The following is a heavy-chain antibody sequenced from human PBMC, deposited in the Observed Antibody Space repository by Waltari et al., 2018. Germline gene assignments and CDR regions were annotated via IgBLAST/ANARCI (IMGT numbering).Heavy chain of an antibody. V-gene: IGHV1-2*02. D-gene: IGHD6-6*01. CDR1: GYTFTGYY. J-gene: IGHJ4*02. Sequence: QVQLVQSGAEVKKPGASVKVSCQASGYTFTGYYLHWVRQAPGQGLEWMGRINTNSGGTNYEQKFKGRVTMTRDTSISTAYMEMSRLRSDDTAVYYCAAGEYSSSGGYWGQGTLVTVSS. CDR2: INTNSGGT. CDR3: AAGEYSSSGGY.